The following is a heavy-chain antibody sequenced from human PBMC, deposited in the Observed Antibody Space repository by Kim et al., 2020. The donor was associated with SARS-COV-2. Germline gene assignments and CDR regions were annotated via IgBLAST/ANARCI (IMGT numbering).Heavy chain of an antibody. CDR1: GGTFGTYT. J-gene: IGHJ4*02. V-gene: IGHV1-69*13. CDR2: IIPIFGTP. Sequence: AVRVSCKASGGTFGTYTITWVRQAPGQGLEWMGGIIPIFGTPDYAQNFQGRVTLSADESTKTVYMELSSLRAEDTAVYYCAKKEIVGPLDYWGQGTLVTVSS. D-gene: IGHD2-15*01. CDR3: AKKEIVGPLDY.